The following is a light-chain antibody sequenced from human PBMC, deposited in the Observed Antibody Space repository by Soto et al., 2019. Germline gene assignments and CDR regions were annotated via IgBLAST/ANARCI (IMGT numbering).Light chain of an antibody. J-gene: IGKJ2*01. CDR3: QLYGSSPPYI. CDR2: TAS. CDR1: QSVSSSS. Sequence: EIVLTQSPGTVSLSPGERATLSCRASQSVSSSSLAWYQQRPGQAPRLLIFTASSRATGTPDRFSGSGSGTDFTLTISRLEPEDFAVYYCQLYGSSPPYIFGPRTKVDIK. V-gene: IGKV3-20*01.